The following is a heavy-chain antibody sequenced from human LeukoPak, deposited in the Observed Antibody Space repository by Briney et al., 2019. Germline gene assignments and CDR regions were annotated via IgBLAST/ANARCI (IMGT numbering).Heavy chain of an antibody. CDR2: ISSTSSGK. D-gene: IGHD2-21*02. CDR3: AREAVTSSDY. CDR1: GFTCSAYS. J-gene: IGHJ4*02. Sequence: GGSLRLSCAASGFTCSAYSMNLVRQAPGKGLEWVSYISSTSSGKYYADSVRGRFTISRDNGKNSLYLQMNSLRAEDTAVYYCAREAVTSSDYWGQGTLVTVSS. V-gene: IGHV3-48*01.